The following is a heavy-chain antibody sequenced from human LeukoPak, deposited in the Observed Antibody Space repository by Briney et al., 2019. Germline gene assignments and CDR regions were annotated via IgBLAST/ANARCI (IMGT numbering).Heavy chain of an antibody. D-gene: IGHD6-6*01. CDR1: GFTFSDSY. CDR2: ISSSSSYI. V-gene: IGHV3-11*06. Sequence: PGGSLRLSCAASGFTFSDSYMTWIRQAPGKGLEWVSYISSSSSYIYYADSVKGRFTISRDNAKNSLYLQMNSLRAEDTAVYYCARGEYSSQPFDYWGQGTLVTVSS. CDR3: ARGEYSSQPFDY. J-gene: IGHJ4*02.